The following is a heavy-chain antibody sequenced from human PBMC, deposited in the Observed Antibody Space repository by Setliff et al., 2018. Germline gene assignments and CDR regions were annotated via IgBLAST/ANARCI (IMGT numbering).Heavy chain of an antibody. J-gene: IGHJ6*03. CDR2: IYTSGST. D-gene: IGHD6-19*01. CDR3: ARAISGWFSAHYYYMDV. CDR1: GGSISSGSDY. Sequence: KASETLSLTCSVSGGSISSGSDYWTWIRQPAGKGLEWIGHIYTSGSTKYNSSLKSRVSISVDTSKNQFSLKLSSVTAADTAVCYCARAISGWFSAHYYYMDVWGKGTTVTVSS. V-gene: IGHV4-61*09.